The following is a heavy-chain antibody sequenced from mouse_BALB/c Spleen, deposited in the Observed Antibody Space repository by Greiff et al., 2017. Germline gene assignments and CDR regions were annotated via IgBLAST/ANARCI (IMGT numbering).Heavy chain of an antibody. CDR3: AKWGYGYDEAY. Sequence: VQLKESGPGLVKPSQSLSLTCTVTGYSITSDYAWNWIRQFPGNKLEWMGYISYSGSTSYNPSLKSRISITRDTSKNQFFLQLNSVTTEDTATYYCAKWGYGYDEAYWGQGTLVTVSA. V-gene: IGHV3-2*02. CDR1: GYSITSDYA. J-gene: IGHJ3*01. CDR2: ISYSGST. D-gene: IGHD2-2*01.